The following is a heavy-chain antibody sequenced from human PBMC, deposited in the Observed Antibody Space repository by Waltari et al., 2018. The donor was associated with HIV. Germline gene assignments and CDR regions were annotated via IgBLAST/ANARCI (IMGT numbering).Heavy chain of an antibody. CDR2: IIPVFGVV. D-gene: IGHD3-9*01. J-gene: IGHJ6*02. CDR1: GGSLKTHA. CDR3: ARGYDVLTGNYSGMDV. Sequence: VQLLQSGPAVKKPGSAMRISCKAYGGSLKTHAVKWERRGPGQGLEWMGGIIPVFGVVNYAQKFQGRLSITADERTKTVFLEMRSLKYEDAALYFCARGYDVLTGNYSGMDVWGQGTTVIVSS. V-gene: IGHV1-69*13.